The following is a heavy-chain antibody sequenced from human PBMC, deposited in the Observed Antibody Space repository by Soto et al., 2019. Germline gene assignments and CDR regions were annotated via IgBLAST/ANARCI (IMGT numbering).Heavy chain of an antibody. J-gene: IGHJ6*02. V-gene: IGHV3-30*18. CDR2: ISYDGSNK. CDR1: RFTFRSYG. D-gene: IGHD3-3*01. CDR3: AKDLGLSYYDFWSGYYTGYYYYGMDV. Sequence: GGSLALSCGSSRFTFRSYGMHWVGQAPGKGLEGVAVISYDGSNKYYADSVKGRFTISRDNSKNTLYLQMNSLRAEDTAVYYCAKDLGLSYYDFWSGYYTGYYYYGMDVWGQGTTVPVSS.